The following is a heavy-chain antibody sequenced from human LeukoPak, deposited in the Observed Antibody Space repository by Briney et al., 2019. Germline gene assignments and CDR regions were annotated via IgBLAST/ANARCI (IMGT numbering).Heavy chain of an antibody. CDR1: GGSISGGY. Sequence: SETLSLTCTVSGGSISGGYWGWIRQPPGRGLEWIGYVYTSGSTNYNPSLKSRVTISVDTSKSQFALKLSSVTAADTAVYYCAKSYFDYSTYYSYYFNLWGQGALVTVSS. CDR2: VYTSGST. D-gene: IGHD4-11*01. J-gene: IGHJ4*02. CDR3: AKSYFDYSTYYSYYFNL. V-gene: IGHV4-4*09.